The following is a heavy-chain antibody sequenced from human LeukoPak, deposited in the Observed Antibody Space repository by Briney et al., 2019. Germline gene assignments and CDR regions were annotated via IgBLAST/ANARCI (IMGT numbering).Heavy chain of an antibody. V-gene: IGHV3-66*02. J-gene: IGHJ4*02. CDR2: IYNDGST. CDR3: ARLPIY. Sequence: GGALRHSCAASGFTVSSHYMTWVRQAPGKGLEWVSVIYNDGSTYYADSVKGRFTISRDNSKNTLYLQMNSLRPEDTAVYYCARLPIYWGQGTLVTVSS. CDR1: GFTVSSHY.